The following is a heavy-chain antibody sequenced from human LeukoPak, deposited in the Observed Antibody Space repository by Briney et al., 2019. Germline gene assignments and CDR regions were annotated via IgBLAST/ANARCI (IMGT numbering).Heavy chain of an antibody. J-gene: IGHJ6*02. CDR3: TTLTRYFDWLLSYYYYGMDV. CDR2: LSGSGAST. V-gene: IGHV3-23*01. CDR1: GFTFRTYA. D-gene: IGHD3-9*01. Sequence: GGSLRLSCAASGFTFRTYAMSWVRQAPGKGLEWVSGLSGSGASTYYADSVKGRFTISRDNSKNTLYLQMNSLKTEDTAVYYCTTLTRYFDWLLSYYYYGMDVWGQGTTVTVSS.